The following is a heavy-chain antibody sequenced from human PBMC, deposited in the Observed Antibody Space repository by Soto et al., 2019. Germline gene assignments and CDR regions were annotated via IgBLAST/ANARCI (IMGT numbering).Heavy chain of an antibody. D-gene: IGHD2-2*01. J-gene: IGHJ6*02. CDR1: GYTFNGYY. Sequence: QVQLVQSGADVKTPGASVRVSCKASGYTFNGYYVHWVREAPGQGLGWMGWINPETGATSYAQKVQGRVTLSRDTSINTAYLELSSLRFDDAAVYFCARERYQVISDGMDVWGQGTTVTVSS. CDR2: INPETGAT. CDR3: ARERYQVISDGMDV. V-gene: IGHV1-2*02.